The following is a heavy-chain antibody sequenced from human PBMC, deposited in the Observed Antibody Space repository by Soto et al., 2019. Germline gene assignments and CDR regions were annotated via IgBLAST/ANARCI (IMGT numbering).Heavy chain of an antibody. V-gene: IGHV4-59*01. CDR3: ARDRDGEGDWFDP. Sequence: QVQLQESGPGLVKPSETLSLTCTVSGGSISSYYWSWIRQPPGKGLEWIGYIYYSGSTNYNPSLKSRVTISVDTSKNQFSLKLSSVTAADTAVYYCARDRDGEGDWFDPWGQGTLVTVSS. CDR2: IYYSGST. J-gene: IGHJ5*02. D-gene: IGHD4-17*01. CDR1: GGSISSYY.